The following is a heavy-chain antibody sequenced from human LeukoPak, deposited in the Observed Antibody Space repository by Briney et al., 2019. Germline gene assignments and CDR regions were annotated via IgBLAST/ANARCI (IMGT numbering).Heavy chain of an antibody. CDR2: IYHSGST. CDR1: GYSISSGYY. CDR3: ARQDSGTTGTTEFDY. Sequence: SETLSLTCAVSGYSISSGYYWGWIRQPPGKGLEWIGSIYHSGSTYYNPSLKSRVTISVDTSKNQSSLKLSSVTAADTAVYYCARQDSGTTGTTEFDYWGQGTLVTVSS. D-gene: IGHD1-1*01. J-gene: IGHJ4*02. V-gene: IGHV4-38-2*01.